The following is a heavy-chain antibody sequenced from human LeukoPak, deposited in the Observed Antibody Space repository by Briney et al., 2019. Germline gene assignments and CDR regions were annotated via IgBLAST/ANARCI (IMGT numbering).Heavy chain of an antibody. CDR2: ISSNGGST. CDR1: GFTFSSYA. V-gene: IGHV3-64*01. J-gene: IGHJ4*02. Sequence: GGSLRLSCAASGFTFSSYAMSWVRQAPGKGLEYVSAISSNGGSTYYANSVKGRFTISRDNSKNTLYLQMGSLRAEDMAVYYCARRCPVLRFLEWLFWGQGTLVTVSS. D-gene: IGHD3-3*01. CDR3: ARRCPVLRFLEWLF.